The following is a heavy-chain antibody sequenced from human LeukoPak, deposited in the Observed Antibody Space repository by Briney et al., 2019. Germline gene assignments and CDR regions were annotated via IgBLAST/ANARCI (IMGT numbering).Heavy chain of an antibody. J-gene: IGHJ4*02. CDR2: IYHSGST. Sequence: TSETLSLTCAVSGGSISSGGYSWSWLRRPPGRGLEWIGYIYHSGSTYYIPSLKSRVTISVDRSKNQFSLKLSSVTAADTAVYYCARDRYSSSWYYFDYWGQGTLVTVSS. CDR1: GGSISSGGYS. V-gene: IGHV4-30-2*01. CDR3: ARDRYSSSWYYFDY. D-gene: IGHD6-13*01.